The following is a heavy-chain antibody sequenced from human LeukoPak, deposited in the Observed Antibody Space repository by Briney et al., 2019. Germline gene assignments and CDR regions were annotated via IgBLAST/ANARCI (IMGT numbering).Heavy chain of an antibody. D-gene: IGHD1-26*01. J-gene: IGHJ4*02. CDR2: IKQDGSKK. V-gene: IGHV3-7*01. CDR1: GFPFSSYW. CDR3: VRDLGGRSGH. Sequence: GGSLRLSCVASGFPFSSYWMTWVRQAPGKGLEWVANIKQDGSKKSYVDSVKGRFTISRDNAKNTLDLQMNSLRAEDTAVYYCVRDLGGRSGHWGQGTLVTVSS.